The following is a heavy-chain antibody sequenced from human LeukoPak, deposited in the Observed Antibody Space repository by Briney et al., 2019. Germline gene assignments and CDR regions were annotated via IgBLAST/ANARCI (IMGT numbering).Heavy chain of an antibody. V-gene: IGHV4-61*02. J-gene: IGHJ6*03. D-gene: IGHD6-13*01. CDR1: GGSFSSGDYS. CDR2: LFSSGTT. Sequence: KPSQTLSLTCTVSGGSFSSGDYSWNWIRQPAGQGLEWIGRLFSSGTTNYNPSLKSRVTISVDRSKNQFSLKLSSVTAADTAVYYCARRRAAAGRYMDVWGKGTTVTVSS. CDR3: ARRRAAAGRYMDV.